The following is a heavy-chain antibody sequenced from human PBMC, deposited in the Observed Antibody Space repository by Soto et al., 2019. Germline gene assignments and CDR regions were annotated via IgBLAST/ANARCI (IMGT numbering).Heavy chain of an antibody. V-gene: IGHV1-8*01. CDR2: MNPDNGNT. D-gene: IGHD3-10*02. CDR1: GYTFTTYD. CDR3: ARTLGSSTMSRVDL. Sequence: QVQLVQSGAEVEKPGASVKVSCKASGYTFTTYDFNWVRQAPGHWLEWKGWMNPDNGNTGYAQTLQGRVNMARDSSLSTVYMALSSLSAMVTAAYYCARTLGSSTMSRVDLWGERTLVTVSS. J-gene: IGHJ4*02.